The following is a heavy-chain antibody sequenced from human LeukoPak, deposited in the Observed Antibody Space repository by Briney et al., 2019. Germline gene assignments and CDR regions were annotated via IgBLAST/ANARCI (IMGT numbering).Heavy chain of an antibody. J-gene: IGHJ4*02. D-gene: IGHD2/OR15-2a*01. CDR3: AAGILGFDSGS. Sequence: GGSLRLSCAASGFTVSTYEMNWVRQAPGKGLEWVSYIRSSGSTTYYADSVKGRFTISRDNAKSSLFLQMNSLRPEDTAVYYCAAGILGFDSGSWGQGTVTVSS. CDR2: IRSSGSTT. CDR1: GFTVSTYE. V-gene: IGHV3-48*03.